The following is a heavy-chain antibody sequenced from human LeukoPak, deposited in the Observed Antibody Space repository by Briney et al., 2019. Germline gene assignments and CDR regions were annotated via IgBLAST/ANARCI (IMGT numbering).Heavy chain of an antibody. J-gene: IGHJ4*02. D-gene: IGHD3-10*01. CDR2: IKPDGSEK. CDR3: ARERTYSGSGSTYPYYDY. CDR1: GFMFSSCW. V-gene: IGHV3-7*01. Sequence: GGSLRLSCAGSGFMFSSCWMSWVRQSPGKGLEWVANIKPDGSEKYYVDSVKGRFTISRDNAKNALYLEMNSLRVGDTAVYYCARERTYSGSGSTYPYYDYWGQGTLVTVSS.